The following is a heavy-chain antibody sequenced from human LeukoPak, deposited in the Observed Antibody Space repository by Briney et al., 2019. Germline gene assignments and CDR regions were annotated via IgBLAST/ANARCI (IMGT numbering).Heavy chain of an antibody. CDR2: INPNSGGT. CDR1: GYTFTGYY. V-gene: IGHV1-2*02. CDR3: ARPGDEYYYDSSGYAFDY. D-gene: IGHD3-22*01. J-gene: IGHJ4*02. Sequence: ASVKVSCKASGYTFTGYYMHWVRQAPGQGLECMGWINPNSGGTNYAQKFQGRVTMTRDTSISTAYMELSRLRSDDTAVYYCARPGDEYYYDSSGYAFDYWGQGTLVTVSS.